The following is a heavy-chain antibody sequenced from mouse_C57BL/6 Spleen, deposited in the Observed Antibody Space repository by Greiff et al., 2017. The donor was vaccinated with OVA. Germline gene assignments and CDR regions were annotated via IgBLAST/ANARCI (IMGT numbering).Heavy chain of an antibody. Sequence: EVKVVESGGDLVKPGGSLKLSCAASGFTFSSYGMSWVRQTPDKRLEWVATISSGGSYTYYPDSVKGRFTISRDNAKNTLYLQMSSLKSEDTAMYYCARDYGRTLDYWGQGTTLTVSS. V-gene: IGHV5-6*01. CDR1: GFTFSSYG. J-gene: IGHJ2*01. CDR3: ARDYGRTLDY. CDR2: ISSGGSYT. D-gene: IGHD1-1*01.